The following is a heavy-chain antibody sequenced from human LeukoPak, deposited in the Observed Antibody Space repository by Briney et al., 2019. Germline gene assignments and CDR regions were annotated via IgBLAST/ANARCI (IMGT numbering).Heavy chain of an antibody. D-gene: IGHD6-6*01. V-gene: IGHV4-30-2*01. CDR3: ARDKRARRNYYFDY. J-gene: IGHJ4*02. CDR1: GGSISSGGYS. Sequence: SQTLSLTCAVSGGSISSGGYSWSWIRQPPGKGLEWIGYIYHSGSTYYNPSLKSRVTISVDTSKNQFSLKLSSVTAADTAVYYCARDKRARRNYYFDYWGQGTLVTVSS. CDR2: IYHSGST.